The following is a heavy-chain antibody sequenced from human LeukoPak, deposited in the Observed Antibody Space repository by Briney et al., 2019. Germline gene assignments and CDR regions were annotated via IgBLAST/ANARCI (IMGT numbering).Heavy chain of an antibody. D-gene: IGHD3-3*01. CDR1: GVSVSSGSDY. V-gene: IGHV4-61*01. J-gene: IGHJ6*02. CDR2: IYYSGST. CDR3: ARDPTYYEFWSGYYTPYGMDV. Sequence: SETLSLTCTVSGVSVSSGSDYWSWIRQPPGKGLEWIGYIYYSGSTNYNPYLTSRVTISVDTSKNQFSLKLSSVTAADTAVYYCARDPTYYEFWSGYYTPYGMDVWGQGTTATVSS.